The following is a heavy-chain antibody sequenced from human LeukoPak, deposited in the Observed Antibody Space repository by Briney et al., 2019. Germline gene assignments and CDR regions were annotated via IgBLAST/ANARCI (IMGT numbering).Heavy chain of an antibody. J-gene: IGHJ5*02. CDR1: GGSFSGYY. V-gene: IGHV4-34*01. CDR3: ARGFVCSGGSCYWFRFDP. CDR2: INHSGST. Sequence: SETLSLTCAVYGGSFSGYYWSRIRQPPGEGLEWIGEINHSGSTNYNPSLKSRVTISVDTSKNQFSLKLSSVTAADTAVYYCARGFVCSGGSCYWFRFDPWGQGTLVTVSS. D-gene: IGHD2-15*01.